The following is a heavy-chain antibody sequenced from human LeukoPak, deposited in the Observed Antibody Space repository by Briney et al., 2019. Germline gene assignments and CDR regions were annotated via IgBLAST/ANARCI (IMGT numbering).Heavy chain of an antibody. J-gene: IGHJ5*02. CDR3: ARDVTPGPSWFDP. CDR2: IRYDGSNK. CDR1: GFTFSSYG. V-gene: IGHV3-30*02. Sequence: GGSLRLSCAASGFTFSSYGMHWVRQAPGKGLEWVAFIRYDGSNKYYADSVKGRFTISRDNSKNTLYLQMNSLRAEDTAVYYCARDVTPGPSWFDPWGQGTLVTVSS.